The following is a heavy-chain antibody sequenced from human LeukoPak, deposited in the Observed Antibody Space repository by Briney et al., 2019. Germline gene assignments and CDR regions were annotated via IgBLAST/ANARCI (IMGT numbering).Heavy chain of an antibody. J-gene: IGHJ4*02. V-gene: IGHV4-59*08. D-gene: IGHD4-17*01. Sequence: SETLSLTCTVSGGSIRSYYWSWIRQPPGKGLEWIGYISYTGSTNYNPSLKSRVTISVDTSKNQFSLKLSSVTAADTAVYYCASHGDSDAYYFDYWGQGTLVTVSS. CDR3: ASHGDSDAYYFDY. CDR1: GGSIRSYY. CDR2: ISYTGST.